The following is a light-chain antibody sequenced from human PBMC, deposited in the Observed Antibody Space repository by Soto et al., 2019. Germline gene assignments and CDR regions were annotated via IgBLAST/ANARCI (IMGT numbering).Light chain of an antibody. CDR1: QSISSW. V-gene: IGKV1-5*01. Sequence: DIQMTQSPSTLSASVGDRVTITCRASQSISSWLAWYQQKPGKAPKLLIYDASSLESGVPSRFSGSGSATEFPLTISSLQPDDFATYYCQQYNSYSPMYTFGQGTKLEIK. J-gene: IGKJ2*01. CDR2: DAS. CDR3: QQYNSYSPMYT.